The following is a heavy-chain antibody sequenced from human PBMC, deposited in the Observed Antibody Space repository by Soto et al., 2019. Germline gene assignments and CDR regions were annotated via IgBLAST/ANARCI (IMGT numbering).Heavy chain of an antibody. D-gene: IGHD6-13*01. CDR1: GFTFSSYG. CDR3: ARAPGTGAAGTPRY. V-gene: IGHV3-30*03. CDR2: ISYDGSNK. Sequence: PGGSLRLSCAASGFTFSSYGMHWVRQAPGKGLEWVAVISYDGSNKYYADSVKGRFTISRDNAKNSLYLQMNSLRAEDTAMYYCARAPGTGAAGTPRYWGQGTLVTVSS. J-gene: IGHJ4*02.